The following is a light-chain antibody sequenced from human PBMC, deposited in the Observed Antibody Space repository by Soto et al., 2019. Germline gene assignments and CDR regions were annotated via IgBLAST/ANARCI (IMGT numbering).Light chain of an antibody. CDR3: QHSYSTRT. CDR1: QDIGAY. Sequence: DIQMTQSPSSLSASIGDRVTISCRASQDIGAYVNWYQHKQGKAPRVLMYAASNLKSGVPPRFSGRGVGRDFTLTISDLQPEDFATYYCQHSYSTRTFGQGTKVERK. V-gene: IGKV1-39*01. CDR2: AAS. J-gene: IGKJ1*01.